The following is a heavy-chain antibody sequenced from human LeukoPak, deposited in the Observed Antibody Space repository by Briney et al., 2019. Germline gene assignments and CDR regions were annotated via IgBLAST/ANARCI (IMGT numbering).Heavy chain of an antibody. D-gene: IGHD3-16*02. J-gene: IGHJ4*02. V-gene: IGHV3-53*01. CDR3: AKGGDSFSFDY. CDR2: IYRGGST. CDR1: GLTVTNTY. Sequence: GGTLRLSCAASGLTVTNTYMTCVRHALGQGLEWVSSIYRGGSTYYTDSVKGRFTISRDTSKNTMYLQMDSLRAEDTAMYYCAKGGDSFSFDYWGQGTLVTVSS.